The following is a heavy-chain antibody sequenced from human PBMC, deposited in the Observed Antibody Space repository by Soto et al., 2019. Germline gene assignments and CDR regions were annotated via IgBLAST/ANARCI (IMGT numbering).Heavy chain of an antibody. J-gene: IGHJ3*02. D-gene: IGHD5-12*01. Sequence: QVQLQESGPGLVKPSQTLSLTCTVSGGSISSGDYYWSWIRQPPGKGLEWIGYIYYSGSTYYNPSLKSRVTISVHTSKNQFSLKLSSVTAADTAVYYCAREFRYSGYDWAASVVVVGFDIWGQGTMVTVSS. CDR2: IYYSGST. V-gene: IGHV4-30-4*01. CDR3: AREFRYSGYDWAASVVVVGFDI. CDR1: GGSISSGDYY.